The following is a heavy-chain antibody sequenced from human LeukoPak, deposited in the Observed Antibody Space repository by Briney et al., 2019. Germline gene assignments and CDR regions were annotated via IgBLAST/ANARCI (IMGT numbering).Heavy chain of an antibody. CDR3: ARRTSTSSSPYKNYYYGMDV. CDR2: INHSGST. Sequence: PSETLSLTCAVYGGSFSGYYWSWIRQPPGKGLEWIGEINHSGSTNYNPSLKSRVTISVDTSKNQFSLKLSSVTAADTAVYYCARRTSTSSSPYKNYYYGMDVWGQGTTVTVSS. J-gene: IGHJ6*02. V-gene: IGHV4-34*01. CDR1: GGSFSGYY. D-gene: IGHD2-2*01.